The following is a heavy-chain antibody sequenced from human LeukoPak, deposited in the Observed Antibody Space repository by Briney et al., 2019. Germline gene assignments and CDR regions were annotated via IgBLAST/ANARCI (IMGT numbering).Heavy chain of an antibody. CDR3: AGCRGTRVQS. CDR2: INHSGST. Sequence: TSETLSLTCAVYGGSFSDYYWSWIRQPPGKGLEWIGEINHSGSTNYNPSLKSRFTISVDTSKNQFSLKLSSVTAADTATYYCAGCRGTRVQSWGQGTLFSVSS. J-gene: IGHJ5*02. V-gene: IGHV4-34*01. CDR1: GGSFSDYY. D-gene: IGHD2-2*01.